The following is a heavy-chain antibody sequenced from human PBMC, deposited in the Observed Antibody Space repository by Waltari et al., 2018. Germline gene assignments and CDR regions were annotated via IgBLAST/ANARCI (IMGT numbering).Heavy chain of an antibody. D-gene: IGHD3-22*01. CDR1: GGSISSGGYY. CDR3: ARLRYDSSGYYLAGLYFDY. J-gene: IGHJ4*02. Sequence: QLQLQESGPGLVKPSETLSLTCTVSGGSISSGGYYWGWIRQPPGKGLEWIGSIYHSGSTYYNPSLKSRVTISVDTSKNQFSLKLSSVTAADTAVYYCARLRYDSSGYYLAGLYFDYWGQGTLVTVSS. V-gene: IGHV4-39*07. CDR2: IYHSGST.